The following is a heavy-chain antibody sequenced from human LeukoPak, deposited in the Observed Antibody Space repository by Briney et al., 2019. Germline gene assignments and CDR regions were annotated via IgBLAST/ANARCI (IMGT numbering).Heavy chain of an antibody. D-gene: IGHD3-22*01. CDR2: IYYSGST. CDR1: GGSISTYF. V-gene: IGHV4-59*01. Sequence: KASETLSLTCTVSGGSISTYFWSWIRQPPGKGLEWIGYIYYSGSTKYNPYLKSRVTISIDTSKNQFSLKLSSVTAADTALYYCARGTGAYYYLWGQGTMVTVSS. CDR3: ARGTGAYYYL. J-gene: IGHJ3*01.